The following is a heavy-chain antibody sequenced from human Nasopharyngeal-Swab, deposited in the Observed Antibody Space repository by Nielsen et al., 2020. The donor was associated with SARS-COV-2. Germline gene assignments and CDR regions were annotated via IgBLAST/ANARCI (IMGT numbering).Heavy chain of an antibody. V-gene: IGHV1-46*01. D-gene: IGHD6-19*01. CDR1: GCTFSSYA. CDR3: ARDREYSSGWPNGMDV. Sequence: ASVKVSCKASGCTFSSYAISWVRQAPGQGLEWMGIINPSGGSTSYAQKFQGRVTMTRDTSTSTVYMELSSLRSEDTAVYYCARDREYSSGWPNGMDVWGQGTTVTVSS. CDR2: INPSGGST. J-gene: IGHJ6*02.